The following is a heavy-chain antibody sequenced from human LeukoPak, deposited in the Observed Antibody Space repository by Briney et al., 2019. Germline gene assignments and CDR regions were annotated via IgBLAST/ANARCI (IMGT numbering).Heavy chain of an antibody. CDR2: IYYSGST. J-gene: IGHJ4*02. D-gene: IGHD3-10*01. V-gene: IGHV4-39*07. CDR1: GGSISSSSYY. CDR3: ARTYGSGSYLFFDY. Sequence: SETLSLTCTVSGGSISSSSYYWGWIRQPPGKGLEWIGSIYYSGSTYYNPSLKSRVTISVDTSKNQFSLKLSSVTAADTAVYYCARTYGSGSYLFFDYWGQGTLVTVSS.